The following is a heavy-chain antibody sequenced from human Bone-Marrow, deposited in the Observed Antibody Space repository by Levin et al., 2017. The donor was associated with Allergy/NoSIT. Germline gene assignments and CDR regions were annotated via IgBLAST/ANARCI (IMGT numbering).Heavy chain of an antibody. CDR1: GFTFSSYA. V-gene: IGHV3-30-3*01. J-gene: IGHJ4*02. CDR2: ISYDGSNK. Sequence: GESLKISCAASGFTFSSYAMHWVRQAPGKGLEWVAVISYDGSNKYYADSVKGRFTISRDNSKNTLYLQMNSLRAEDTAVYYCAREGVSGSYYRYWGQGTLVTVSS. D-gene: IGHD1-26*01. CDR3: AREGVSGSYYRY.